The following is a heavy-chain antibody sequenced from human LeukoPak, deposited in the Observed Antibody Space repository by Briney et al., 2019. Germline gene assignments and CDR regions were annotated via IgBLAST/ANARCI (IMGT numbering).Heavy chain of an antibody. J-gene: IGHJ4*02. V-gene: IGHV4-59*12. D-gene: IGHD6-13*01. CDR3: ARGEQLEYPPLQ. CDR2: IYYSGST. CDR1: GGSISSYY. Sequence: SETLSLTCTVSGGSISSYYWSWIRQPPGKGLEWIGYIYYSGSTNYNPSLKSRVTISVDTSKNQFSLKLSSVTAADTAVYYCARGEQLEYPPLQWGQGTLVTVSS.